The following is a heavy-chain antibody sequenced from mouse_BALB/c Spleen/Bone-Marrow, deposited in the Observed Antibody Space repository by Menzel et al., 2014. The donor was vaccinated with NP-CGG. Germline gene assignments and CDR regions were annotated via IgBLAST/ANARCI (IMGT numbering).Heavy chain of an antibody. CDR2: IESSDSYT. V-gene: IGHV1-69*02. CDR3: ARGRTTVVSDY. J-gene: IGHJ2*02. Sequence: NQWPGQGLEWIGEIESSDSYTNYNQDFKGKATLTVDKSSSTAYMQLSSLTSEDSAVYYCARGRTTVVSDYWGQGTSLTVSS. D-gene: IGHD1-1*01.